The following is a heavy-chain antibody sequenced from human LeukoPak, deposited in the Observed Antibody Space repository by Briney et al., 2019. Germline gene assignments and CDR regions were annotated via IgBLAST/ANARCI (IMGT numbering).Heavy chain of an antibody. J-gene: IGHJ4*02. CDR1: GYTFTSYY. V-gene: IGHV1-2*02. D-gene: IGHD6-13*01. CDR3: ARGHTIAAAGTSDY. CDR2: INPNSGGT. Sequence: ASVKVSCKASGYTFTSYYMHWVRQAPGQGLEWMGWINPNSGGTNYAQKFQGRVTMTRDTSISTAYMELSRLRSDDTAVYYCARGHTIAAAGTSDYWGQGTLVTVSS.